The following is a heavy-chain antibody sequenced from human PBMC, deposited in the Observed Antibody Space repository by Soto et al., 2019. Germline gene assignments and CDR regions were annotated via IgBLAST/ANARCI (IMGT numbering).Heavy chain of an antibody. J-gene: IGHJ3*02. CDR3: VKDLSPIQLFLGATDSKGITI. D-gene: IGHD5-18*01. V-gene: IGHV3-64D*06. CDR1: GFTFSSYA. Sequence: PGGSLRLSCSASGFTFSSYAMHWVRQAPGKGLEYVSAISSNGGSTYYADSVKGRFTISRDNSKNTLYLQMSSLRAEDTAVYYCVKDLSPIQLFLGATDSKGITIWGQGTMVTVSS. CDR2: ISSNGGST.